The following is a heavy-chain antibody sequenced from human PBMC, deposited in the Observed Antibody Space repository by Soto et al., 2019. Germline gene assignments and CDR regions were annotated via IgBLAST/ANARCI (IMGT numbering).Heavy chain of an antibody. V-gene: IGHV1-8*01. J-gene: IGHJ6*03. Sequence: QVQLVQSGAEVKKPGASVKVSCKASGYTFTSYDINWVRQATGQGLEWMGWMNPNSGNTGYAQKFQGRVTMTRNTSISTAYMELSSLRSEDTAVYYCTRMVTGRIYYYDYMDVWGKGTTVTVSS. CDR3: TRMVTGRIYYYDYMDV. CDR1: GYTFTSYD. CDR2: MNPNSGNT. D-gene: IGHD2-21*02.